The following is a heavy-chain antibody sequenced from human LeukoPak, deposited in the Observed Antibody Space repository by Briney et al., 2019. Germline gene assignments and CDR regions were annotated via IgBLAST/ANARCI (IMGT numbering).Heavy chain of an antibody. Sequence: GGSLRLSCAASGFTFSSYAMSWVRQAPGKGLEWVSGISGSGGSTYYADSVRGRFTISRDNSKNTLHLQMNSLRAEDTAVYYCAKQLPAAGTFDYWGQGTLVTVSA. CDR3: AKQLPAAGTFDY. D-gene: IGHD6-19*01. V-gene: IGHV3-23*01. CDR2: ISGSGGST. J-gene: IGHJ4*02. CDR1: GFTFSSYA.